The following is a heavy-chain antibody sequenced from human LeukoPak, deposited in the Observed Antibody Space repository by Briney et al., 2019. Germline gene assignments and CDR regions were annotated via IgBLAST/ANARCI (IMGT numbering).Heavy chain of an antibody. CDR1: GGSISSGGYY. J-gene: IGHJ4*02. CDR2: IYHSGST. D-gene: IGHD2-2*01. Sequence: SETVSLTCTVSGGSISSGGYYWSWFRQPPGKGLEWIGYIYHSGSTYYNPSLKSRVTISVDRSKNQFSLKLSSVTAADTAVSYCASGHCSSTSCYPYDFCFDYWGQGTLVTVSS. CDR3: ASGHCSSTSCYPYDFCFDY. V-gene: IGHV4-30-2*01.